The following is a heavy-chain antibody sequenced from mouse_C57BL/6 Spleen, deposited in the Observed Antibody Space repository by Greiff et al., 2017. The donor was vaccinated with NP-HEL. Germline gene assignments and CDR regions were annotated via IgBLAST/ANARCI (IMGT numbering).Heavy chain of an antibody. CDR2: ISNLAYSI. CDR3: ARHPNYYGSSYWYFDV. V-gene: IGHV5-15*01. Sequence: EVQRVESGGGLVQPGGSLKLSCAASGFTFSDYGMAWVRQAPRKGPEWVAFISNLAYSIYYADTVTGRFTISRENAKNTLYLEMSSLRSEDTAMYYCARHPNYYGSSYWYFDVWGTGTTVTVSS. D-gene: IGHD1-1*01. J-gene: IGHJ1*03. CDR1: GFTFSDYG.